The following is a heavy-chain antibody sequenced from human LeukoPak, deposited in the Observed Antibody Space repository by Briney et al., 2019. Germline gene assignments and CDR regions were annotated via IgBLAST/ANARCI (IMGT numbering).Heavy chain of an antibody. J-gene: IGHJ6*02. CDR1: GFTFSSYW. CDR3: AREYYGYVWGSYPYGMDV. CDR2: INSDGSST. V-gene: IGHV3-74*01. D-gene: IGHD3-16*01. Sequence: GGSLRLSCAASGFTFSSYWMHWVRQAPGKGLVWVSRINSDGSSTSYADSVKGRFTISRDNAKNTLYLQMNSLRAEDTAVYYCAREYYGYVWGSYPYGMDVWGQGTTVTVSS.